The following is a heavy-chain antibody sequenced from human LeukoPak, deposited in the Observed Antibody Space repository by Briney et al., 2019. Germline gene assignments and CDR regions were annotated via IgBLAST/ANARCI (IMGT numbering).Heavy chain of an antibody. Sequence: GGSLRLSCAASGFTFTSYSMSWVRQAPGKGLEWISGISGSGASTYYADSVKGRFTISRDDSRNTLYLQMNSLRGDDTAVYYCAKDVGKWESLHFFDYWGQGTLVTVSS. V-gene: IGHV3-23*01. CDR3: AKDVGKWESLHFFDY. CDR2: ISGSGAST. J-gene: IGHJ4*02. D-gene: IGHD1-26*01. CDR1: GFTFTSYS.